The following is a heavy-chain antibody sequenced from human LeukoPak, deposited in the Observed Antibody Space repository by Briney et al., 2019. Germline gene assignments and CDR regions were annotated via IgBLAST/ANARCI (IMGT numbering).Heavy chain of an antibody. CDR2: INWNGGSK. J-gene: IGHJ6*03. CDR3: AREDCGGDCYSGRYYYYMDV. V-gene: IGHV3-20*04. Sequence: GGSLRLSCAASGFTFDDYGMSWVRQAPGKGLEWVSGINWNGGSKGYADSVKGRFTISRDNAKNSLYLQMNSLRAEDTALYYCAREDCGGDCYSGRYYYYMDVWGKGTTVTVSS. CDR1: GFTFDDYG. D-gene: IGHD2-21*02.